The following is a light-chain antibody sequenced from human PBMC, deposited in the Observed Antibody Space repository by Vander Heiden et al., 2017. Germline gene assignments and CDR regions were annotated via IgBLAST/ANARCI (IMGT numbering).Light chain of an antibody. CDR2: SSN. Sequence: QSFLTHPPPASGTPGQRVTLSCSGGSSNLSSNPVHWYQQFPGTAPKLLIFSSNQRASGVPDRFSASKSGTSASLAVSGLQSEDEANYYCAAWDDSLNGWVFGGGTTLTVL. CDR1: SSNLSSNP. CDR3: AAWDDSLNGWV. J-gene: IGLJ3*02. V-gene: IGLV1-44*01.